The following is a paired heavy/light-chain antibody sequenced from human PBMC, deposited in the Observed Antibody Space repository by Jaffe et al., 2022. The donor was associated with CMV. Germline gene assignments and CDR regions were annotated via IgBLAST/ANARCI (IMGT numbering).Heavy chain of an antibody. D-gene: IGHD3-3*01. CDR2: ISSSGSTI. CDR1: GFTFSSYE. Sequence: EVQLVESGGGLVQPGGSLRLSCAASGFTFSSYEMNWVRQAPGKGLEWVSYISSSGSTIYYADSVKGRFTISRDNAKNSLYLQMNSLRAEDTAVYYCARGREDYDFWSDLGAIDYWGQGTLVTVSS. J-gene: IGHJ4*02. CDR3: ARGREDYDFWSDLGAIDY. V-gene: IGHV3-48*03.
Light chain of an antibody. CDR1: SLRSYY. V-gene: IGLV3-19*01. J-gene: IGLJ2*01. CDR3: NSRDSSGNHLGVV. Sequence: SSELTQDPAVSVALGQTVRITCQGDSLRSYYASWYQQKPGQAPVLVIYGKNNRPSGIPDRFSGSSSGNTASLTITGAQAEDEADYYCNSRDSSGNHLGVVFGGGTKLTVL. CDR2: GKN.